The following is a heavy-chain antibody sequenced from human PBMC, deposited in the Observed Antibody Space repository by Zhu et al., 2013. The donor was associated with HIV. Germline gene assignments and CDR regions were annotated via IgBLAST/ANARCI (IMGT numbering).Heavy chain of an antibody. D-gene: IGHD3-22*01. Sequence: QVQLVQSGAEVKKPGASVKVSCKASEYTLTSYDIHWVRQVTGQGLEWMGRMKTNSGNTGYAKKFQGRVTFTRNTSIDTAYMELSSLTSDDAAIYYCARERDSSGYFPSYFYPMDVWGQGTTITVSS. J-gene: IGHJ6*02. V-gene: IGHV1-8*03. CDR1: EYTLTSYD. CDR2: MKTNSGNT. CDR3: ARERDSSGYFPSYFYPMDV.